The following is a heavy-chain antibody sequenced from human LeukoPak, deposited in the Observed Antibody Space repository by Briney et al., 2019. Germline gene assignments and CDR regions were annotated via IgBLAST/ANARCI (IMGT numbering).Heavy chain of an antibody. CDR1: GFTFSSYS. D-gene: IGHD3-10*01. V-gene: IGHV3-21*01. CDR2: ISSSSSYI. CDR3: ARWAPYGSGSEEPNFDY. J-gene: IGHJ4*02. Sequence: GGSLRLSCAASGFTFSSYSMNWVRQAPGKGLEWVSSISSSSSYIYYADSVKGRFTISRDNAKNSLYLQMNSLRAEDTAVYYCARWAPYGSGSEEPNFDYWGQGTLVTVSS.